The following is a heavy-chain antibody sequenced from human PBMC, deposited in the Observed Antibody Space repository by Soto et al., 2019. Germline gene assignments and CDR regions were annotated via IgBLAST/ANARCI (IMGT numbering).Heavy chain of an antibody. D-gene: IGHD6-13*01. Sequence: ASVKVSCKASGYTYISYSMHWVRQAPGQRLEWMGWINVGNGHAKYSQRFQGRVTITRDTSASTTYMELSSLRFEDTAVYYCARQSGSDWPFGYWGQGTLVTVSS. CDR2: INVGNGHA. CDR1: GYTYISYS. V-gene: IGHV1-3*01. J-gene: IGHJ4*02. CDR3: ARQSGSDWPFGY.